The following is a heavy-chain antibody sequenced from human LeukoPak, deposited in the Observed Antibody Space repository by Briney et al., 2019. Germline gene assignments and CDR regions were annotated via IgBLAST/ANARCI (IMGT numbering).Heavy chain of an antibody. CDR3: ARDQGAYCGGDCYSEGSDSYGMDV. CDR2: ISYDGSNK. J-gene: IGHJ6*02. V-gene: IGHV3-30*04. CDR1: GFTFSSYA. D-gene: IGHD2-21*02. Sequence: PGGSLRLSCAASGFTFSSYAMHWVRQAPGKGLEWVAVISYDGSNKYYADSVKGRFTISRDNSKNTLYLQMNSLRAEDTAVYYCARDQGAYCGGDCYSEGSDSYGMDVWGQGTTVTVSS.